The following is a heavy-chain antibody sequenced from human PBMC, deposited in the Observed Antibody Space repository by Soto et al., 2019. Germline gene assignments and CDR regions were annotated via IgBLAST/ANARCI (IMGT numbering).Heavy chain of an antibody. CDR2: INHSGST. CDR1: GGSFSGYY. V-gene: IGHV4-34*01. Sequence: PSETLSLTCAVHGGSFSGYYWSWIRQPPGKGLEWIGQINHSGSTNYNPSLKSRVTISVDTSKNQFSLKLSSVTAADTAVYYCARGGFMGWLQFPEFDYWGQGTLVTVSS. J-gene: IGHJ4*02. D-gene: IGHD5-12*01. CDR3: ARGGFMGWLQFPEFDY.